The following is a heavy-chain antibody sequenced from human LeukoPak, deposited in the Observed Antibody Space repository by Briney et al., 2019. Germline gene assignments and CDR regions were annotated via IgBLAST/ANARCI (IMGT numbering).Heavy chain of an antibody. CDR2: IYHSGST. V-gene: IGHV4-4*02. D-gene: IGHD6-19*01. Sequence: SETLSLTCAVSGGSGGSISSSNYWSWVRQPPGKGLEGIGEIYHSGSTNYNPSLKSRVTISVDKSKNQFSLKLSSVTAADTAVYYCARVLPGARIAVAGTTYFDYWGQGTLVTVSS. CDR1: GGSGGSISSSNY. J-gene: IGHJ4*02. CDR3: ARVLPGARIAVAGTTYFDY.